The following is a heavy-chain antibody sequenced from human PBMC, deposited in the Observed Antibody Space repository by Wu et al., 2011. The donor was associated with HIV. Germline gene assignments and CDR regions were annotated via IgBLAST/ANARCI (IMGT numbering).Heavy chain of an antibody. Sequence: QVQLLQSGAEVKRPGSSVKVSCKTSGGTFSTYAISWIRQAPGQGLEWMGWIMPFFGSPTYAQNFQGRVTITADKSTSTAYLELSSLRSEDTAMYYCARGAFRRVGLADGFDPWGQGTLVTVSS. CDR1: GGTFSTYA. CDR2: IMPFFGSP. V-gene: IGHV1-69*14. J-gene: IGHJ5*02. D-gene: IGHD1-14*01. CDR3: ARGAFRRVGLADGFDP.